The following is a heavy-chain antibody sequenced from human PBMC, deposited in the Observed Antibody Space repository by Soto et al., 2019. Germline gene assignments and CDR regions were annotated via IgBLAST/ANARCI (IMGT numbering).Heavy chain of an antibody. V-gene: IGHV3-23*01. Sequence: GGSLRLSCAASGVPFSSYAMSWVRQAPGKGLEWVSAISGSGGSTYYADSVKGRFTISRDNSKNTLYLQMNSLRAEDTAVYYCAKDAYYYGSGSYYTWWGQGTLVTVSS. CDR2: ISGSGGST. CDR1: GVPFSSYA. J-gene: IGHJ4*02. CDR3: AKDAYYYGSGSYYTW. D-gene: IGHD3-10*01.